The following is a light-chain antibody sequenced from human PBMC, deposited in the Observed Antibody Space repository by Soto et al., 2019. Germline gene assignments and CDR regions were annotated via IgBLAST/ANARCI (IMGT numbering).Light chain of an antibody. CDR1: NNDIGGHDL. CDR3: CSYAGRTIFVV. V-gene: IGLV2-23*02. J-gene: IGLJ3*02. CDR2: EVN. Sequence: QSVLTQPASVSGSPGQSITISCNGTNNDIGGHDLVSWYQHHPGKAPKLIIFEVNKRPSGLSDRFSGSKSGTTASLTISGLQTEDEAVYHCCSYAGRTIFVVCGGGTKVTVL.